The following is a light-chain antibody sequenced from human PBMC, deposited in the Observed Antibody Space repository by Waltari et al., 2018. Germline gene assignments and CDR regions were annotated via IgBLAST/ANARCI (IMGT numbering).Light chain of an antibody. V-gene: IGKV4-1*01. J-gene: IGKJ4*01. Sequence: IVMTQPPDPLAVPLGARATLTSASSQSVLYSSNNKNYLGWYQQKPGQPPKLLIYWASTRESGVPDRFSGSGSGADFTLTISSLQAEDVAVYYCHQYSTTPLTFGGGTRVEIK. CDR1: QSVLYSSNNKNY. CDR2: WAS. CDR3: HQYSTTPLT.